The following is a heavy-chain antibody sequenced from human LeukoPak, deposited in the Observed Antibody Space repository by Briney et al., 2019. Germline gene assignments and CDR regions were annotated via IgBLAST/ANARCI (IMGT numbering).Heavy chain of an antibody. Sequence: GGSLRLSCAASGFTFSNAWMSWVRQAPGKGLEWVTRINSKTDSGTTDYAARVKGRFTISRDDSKNTLYLQMNSLKTEDTAVYYCTTGVVVPAAMGRLGYYFDYWGQGTLVTVSS. CDR2: INSKTDSGTT. V-gene: IGHV3-15*01. D-gene: IGHD2-2*01. J-gene: IGHJ4*02. CDR1: GFTFSNAW. CDR3: TTGVVVPAAMGRLGYYFDY.